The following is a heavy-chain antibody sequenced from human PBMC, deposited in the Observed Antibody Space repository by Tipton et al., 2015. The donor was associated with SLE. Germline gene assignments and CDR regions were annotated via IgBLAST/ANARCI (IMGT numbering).Heavy chain of an antibody. CDR2: IYYSGST. CDR1: GGSISSHY. V-gene: IGHV4-59*11. J-gene: IGHJ5*02. CDR3: ARGYDYGDYLGWFDP. Sequence: VKPSETLSLTCTVSGGSISSHYWSWIRQPPGKGLEWIGYIYYSGSTNYNPSLKSRVTISVDTSKNQFSLKLSSVTAADTAVYYCARGYDYGDYLGWFDPWGQGTLVTVSS. D-gene: IGHD4-17*01.